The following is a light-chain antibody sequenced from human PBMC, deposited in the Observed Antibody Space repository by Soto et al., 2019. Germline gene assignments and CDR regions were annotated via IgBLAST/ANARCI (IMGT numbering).Light chain of an antibody. V-gene: IGKV3-20*01. J-gene: IGKJ3*01. CDR1: QSVSSSY. Sequence: EIVLTQSPGTLSLSPGERATLSCRASQSVSSSYLAWYQQKPGQAPRLLIYGASSRATGIPDRFSGSGSGTDFTLTISRLEPGDFAVYYCQQYGHTPLAFGPGTKVDIK. CDR2: GAS. CDR3: QQYGHTPLA.